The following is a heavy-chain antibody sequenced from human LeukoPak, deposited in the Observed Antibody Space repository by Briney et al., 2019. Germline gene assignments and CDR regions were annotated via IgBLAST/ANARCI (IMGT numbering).Heavy chain of an antibody. V-gene: IGHV3-48*04. D-gene: IGHD3-16*01. CDR3: ARGGGLDV. J-gene: IGHJ6*02. CDR2: ISSSSSTI. Sequence: PGGSLRLSCAASVFTFGSYSMNWVRHAPWKGLEWVSYISSSSSTIYYADSVKGRFTISRDNAKNSLYLQMSNLRAEDTAVYFCARGGGLDVWGQGATVTVSS. CDR1: VFTFGSYS.